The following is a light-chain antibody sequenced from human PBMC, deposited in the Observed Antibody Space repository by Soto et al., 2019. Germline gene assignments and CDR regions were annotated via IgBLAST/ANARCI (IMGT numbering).Light chain of an antibody. J-gene: IGKJ1*01. V-gene: IGKV3-11*01. CDR1: QSVSIY. CDR2: DAS. CDR3: QQRSNWPPA. Sequence: EIVLTQSPATQSLSPGERATLSCRASQSVSIYLAWYQQKPGQAPRLLLYDASNRATDIPARFSGSGSGTDFTLTISSLEPEDFAVYYCQQRSNWPPAFGQGTRVEI.